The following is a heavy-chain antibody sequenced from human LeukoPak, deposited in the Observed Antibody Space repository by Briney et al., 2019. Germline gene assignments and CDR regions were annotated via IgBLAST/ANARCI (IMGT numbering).Heavy chain of an antibody. J-gene: IGHJ6*03. D-gene: IGHD6-19*01. CDR3: ARGRYSSGWGYYYMDV. CDR1: GGSISSSSYY. Sequence: PSETLSLTCTVSGGSISSSSYYWGWIRQPPGKGLEWIASIYYSGSTYYNPSLKSRVTISVDTSKNQFSLKLSSVTAADTAVYYCARGRYSSGWGYYYMDVWGKGTTVTVSS. V-gene: IGHV4-39*07. CDR2: IYYSGST.